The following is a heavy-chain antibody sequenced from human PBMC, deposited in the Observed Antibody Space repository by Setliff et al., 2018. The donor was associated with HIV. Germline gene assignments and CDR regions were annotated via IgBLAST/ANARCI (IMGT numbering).Heavy chain of an antibody. D-gene: IGHD3-16*01. CDR3: AKAPYSLDYFDN. CDR1: GFTFSNYA. CDR2: ISFDGSET. Sequence: GGSLRLSCAASGFTFSNYAMHWVRQAPGKGLEWVAFISFDGSETYYVDSVEGRFTISRDNSKNTLYLQMNSLRVEDTAVYFCAKAPYSLDYFDNWGQGTLVTVSS. V-gene: IGHV3-30*07. J-gene: IGHJ4*02.